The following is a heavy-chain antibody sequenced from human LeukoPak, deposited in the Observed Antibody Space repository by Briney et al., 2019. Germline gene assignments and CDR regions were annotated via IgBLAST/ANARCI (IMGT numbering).Heavy chain of an antibody. Sequence: ASVTVSCKASGYTFTGYYMHWVRQAPGQGLEWMGWINPNSGGTNYAQKFQGRVTMTRDTSISTAYMELSRLRSDDTAVYYCARDLGDTAMVTFFYFDYWGQGTLVTVSS. CDR2: INPNSGGT. V-gene: IGHV1-2*02. J-gene: IGHJ4*02. D-gene: IGHD5-18*01. CDR3: ARDLGDTAMVTFFYFDY. CDR1: GYTFTGYY.